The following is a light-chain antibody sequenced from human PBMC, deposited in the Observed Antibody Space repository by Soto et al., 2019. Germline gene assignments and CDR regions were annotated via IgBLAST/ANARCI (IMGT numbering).Light chain of an antibody. CDR2: GAS. CDR1: QSVSSSY. Sequence: EIVLTQSPGTLSLSPGERATLSCRASQSVSSSYLAWYQQKPGQAPRLLIYGASSRTTAIPDRFSGSGSGTDLTLTISRLEPQDFAVYYCQQYGSSQYTFGQRTKLEVK. J-gene: IGKJ2*01. V-gene: IGKV3-20*01. CDR3: QQYGSSQYT.